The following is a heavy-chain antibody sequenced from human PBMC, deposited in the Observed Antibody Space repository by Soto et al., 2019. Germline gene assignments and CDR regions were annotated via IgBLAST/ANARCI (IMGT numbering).Heavy chain of an antibody. Sequence: ASVKVSCKASGYTFTGYYMHWVRQAPGQGLEWMGWINPNSGGTNYAQKFQGWVTMTRDTSISTAYMELSRLRSDDTAMYYCAADLRLGELSTLNYWGQGTLVTVSS. CDR2: INPNSGGT. V-gene: IGHV1-2*04. CDR3: AADLRLGELSTLNY. CDR1: GYTFTGYY. J-gene: IGHJ4*02. D-gene: IGHD3-16*02.